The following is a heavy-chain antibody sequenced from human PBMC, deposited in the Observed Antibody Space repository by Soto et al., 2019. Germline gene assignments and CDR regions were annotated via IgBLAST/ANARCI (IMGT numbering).Heavy chain of an antibody. Sequence: ASVKVSCKASGYTFTSYDINWVRQATGQGLEWMGWMNPNSGNTGYAQKYKSRVTMTRNTSISTAYMELSSLRSEDTAVYYCARAEYSSSWYTYYYYMDVWGKGTTVTVSS. V-gene: IGHV1-8*01. J-gene: IGHJ6*03. D-gene: IGHD6-13*01. CDR1: GYTFTSYD. CDR3: ARAEYSSSWYTYYYYMDV. CDR2: MNPNSGNT.